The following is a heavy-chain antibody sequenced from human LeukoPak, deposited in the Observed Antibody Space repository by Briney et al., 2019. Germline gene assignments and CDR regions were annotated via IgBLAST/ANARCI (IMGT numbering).Heavy chain of an antibody. Sequence: ASVKVSCKASGYTFSDYYIHWVRQAPGQGPEWMGWINLNTGGTNYAQKFDGRFSMTRDTSINTAFMELSGLTFDDTAVYYCARETVTTYFFDYWGQGTLVTVSS. CDR1: GYTFSDYY. CDR2: INLNTGGT. D-gene: IGHD4-17*01. CDR3: ARETVTTYFFDY. J-gene: IGHJ4*02. V-gene: IGHV1-2*02.